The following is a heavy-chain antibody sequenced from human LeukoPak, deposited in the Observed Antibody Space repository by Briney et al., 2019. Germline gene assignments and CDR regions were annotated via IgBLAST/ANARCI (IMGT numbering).Heavy chain of an antibody. Sequence: GGSLRLSCAASGFTFRNYWMHWVRQGPGKGLVWVARIDNDGSSTIYADSVKGRFTISRDNAKSTLYLQMNSLRAEDTTVYYCARGGIWNGFDYWGQGTLVTVSS. CDR1: GFTFRNYW. D-gene: IGHD1-1*01. V-gene: IGHV3-74*01. CDR2: IDNDGSST. J-gene: IGHJ4*02. CDR3: ARGGIWNGFDY.